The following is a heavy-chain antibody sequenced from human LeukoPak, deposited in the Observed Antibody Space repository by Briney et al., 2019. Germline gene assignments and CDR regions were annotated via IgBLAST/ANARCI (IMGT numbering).Heavy chain of an antibody. CDR3: ARARGYFDL. J-gene: IGHJ2*01. CDR1: GDSVSSSSAA. CDR2: TYYRSKWNN. V-gene: IGHV6-1*01. Sequence: SQTLSLICAISGDSVSSSSAAWSWIRQSPSRGLEWLGRTYYRSKWNNNYAISVKSRITINPDTSKNQFSLQLNSVTPEDTAVYYCARARGYFDLWGRGTLVTVSS. D-gene: IGHD3-10*01.